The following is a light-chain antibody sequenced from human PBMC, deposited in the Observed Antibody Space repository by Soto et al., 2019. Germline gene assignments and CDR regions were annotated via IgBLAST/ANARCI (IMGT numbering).Light chain of an antibody. CDR2: DAS. CDR3: QQRNSWPLT. Sequence: ETVLTQSPAILSLSPGERATLSCRASQSVGYYLAWYQQKSGQAPRLLISDASDRAPGIPARFSGSGSGTAFTLTISSLEPEDFAVYYCQQRNSWPLTFGGGTKV. V-gene: IGKV3-11*01. CDR1: QSVGYY. J-gene: IGKJ4*01.